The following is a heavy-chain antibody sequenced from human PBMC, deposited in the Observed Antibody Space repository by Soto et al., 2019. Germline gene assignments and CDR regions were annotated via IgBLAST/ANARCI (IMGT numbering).Heavy chain of an antibody. V-gene: IGHV1-18*01. D-gene: IGHD3-3*02. CDR3: AILAPRNMDV. CDR2: ISAYNGNT. CDR1: GYTFTSYG. J-gene: IGHJ6*03. Sequence: ASVKVSCKASGYTFTSYGIIWVRQATGQGLEWMGWISAYNGNTNYAQKLRGRVTMTTDTSTNTAYMELGSLRSDDTALYYCAILAPRNMDVWGKGTTVTVSS.